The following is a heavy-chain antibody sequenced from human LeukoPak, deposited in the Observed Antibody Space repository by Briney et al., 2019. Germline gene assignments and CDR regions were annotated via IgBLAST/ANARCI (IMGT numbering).Heavy chain of an antibody. V-gene: IGHV3-53*04. CDR2: IYSGGST. CDR1: GFTVSSNY. J-gene: IGHJ4*02. CDR3: ASSKIVGATIFDY. D-gene: IGHD1-26*01. Sequence: GGSLRLSCAPSGFTVSSNYVSWVRHARGEGLEWVSVIYSGGSTYYSDSVKGRFTISRHNSKNTLYLQMNSLRAEDTAVYYCASSKIVGATIFDYWGQGTLVTAS.